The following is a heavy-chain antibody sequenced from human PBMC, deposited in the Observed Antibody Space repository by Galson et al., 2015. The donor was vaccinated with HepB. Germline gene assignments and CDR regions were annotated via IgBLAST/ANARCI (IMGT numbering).Heavy chain of an antibody. CDR1: GFTFSNAW. J-gene: IGHJ4*02. CDR2: IKSKTDGGTT. CDR3: TTESVYYDFWSGYYTEAG. Sequence: SLRLSCAASGFTFSNAWMSWVRQAPGKGLEWVGRIKSKTDGGTTDYAAPVKGRFTISRDDSKNTLYLQMNSLKTEDTAVYYCTTESVYYDFWSGYYTEAGWGQGTLVTVSS. D-gene: IGHD3-3*01. V-gene: IGHV3-15*01.